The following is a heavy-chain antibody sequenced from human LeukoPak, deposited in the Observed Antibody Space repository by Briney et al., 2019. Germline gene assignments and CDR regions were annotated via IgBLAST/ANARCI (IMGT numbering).Heavy chain of an antibody. V-gene: IGHV3-23*01. CDR1: GFTFSSYA. J-gene: IGHJ4*02. Sequence: GRSLRLSCAASGFTFSSYAMHWVRQAPGKGLEWVSAISGSGGSTYYADSVKGRFTISRDNSKNTLYLQMNSLRAEDTAVYYCAKGSPTNKVYAILFDYWGQGTLVTVSS. CDR2: ISGSGGST. CDR3: AKGSPTNKVYAILFDY. D-gene: IGHD2-8*01.